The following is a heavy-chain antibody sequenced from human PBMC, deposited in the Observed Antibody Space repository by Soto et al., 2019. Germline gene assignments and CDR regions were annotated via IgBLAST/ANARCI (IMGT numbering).Heavy chain of an antibody. CDR3: ARGGGGTKVDY. J-gene: IGHJ4*02. CDR1: GGSITSSGYY. Sequence: QVQLQESGPGLVKPSQTLSLTCTVSGGSITSSGYYWSWIRQHPGEGLEWIGFTSNSGSTSYNPSXKXXVHISVDTSSNQFSLNLKSVTAADTAGYYCARGGGGTKVDYWGQGTLVTVSP. V-gene: IGHV4-31*03. D-gene: IGHD1-1*01. CDR2: TSNSGST.